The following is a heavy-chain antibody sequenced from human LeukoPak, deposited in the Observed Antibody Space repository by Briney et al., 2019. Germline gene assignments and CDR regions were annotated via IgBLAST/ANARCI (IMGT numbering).Heavy chain of an antibody. V-gene: IGHV4-38-2*02. CDR2: IYHSGST. CDR1: GYSISSGYY. D-gene: IGHD3-3*01. Sequence: SETLSLTCAVSGYSISSGYYCGWIRQPPGKGLEWIGSIYHSGSTYYNPSLKSRVTISVDTSKNQFSLKLSSVTAADTAVYYCARDSLHYDYWSGYYSPFDYWGQGTLVTVSS. CDR3: ARDSLHYDYWSGYYSPFDY. J-gene: IGHJ4*02.